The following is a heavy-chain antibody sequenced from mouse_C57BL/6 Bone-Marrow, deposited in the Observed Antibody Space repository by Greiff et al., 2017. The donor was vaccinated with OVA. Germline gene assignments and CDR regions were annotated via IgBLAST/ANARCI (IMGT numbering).Heavy chain of an antibody. J-gene: IGHJ3*01. CDR3: AAGREYYGSKAY. D-gene: IGHD1-1*01. CDR1: GYTFTDYY. Sequence: EVQLQQSGPELVKPGASVKISCKASGYTFTDYYMNWVKQSHGKSLEWIGDINPNNGGTSYNQKFKGKATFTVDKSSSTAYMELRSLTSEDSAVYYCAAGREYYGSKAYWGQGTLVTVSA. V-gene: IGHV1-26*01. CDR2: INPNNGGT.